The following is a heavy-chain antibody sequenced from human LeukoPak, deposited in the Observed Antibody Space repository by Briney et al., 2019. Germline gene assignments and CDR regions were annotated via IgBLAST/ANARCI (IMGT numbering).Heavy chain of an antibody. CDR1: GFTFSSYG. CDR3: ARSTGVAMMTG. CDR2: IWSDGSNK. J-gene: IGHJ4*02. D-gene: IGHD3-22*01. Sequence: GGSLRLSCAASGFTFSSYGMHWVRQAPGKGLEWVAVIWSDGSNKYYADSVKGRFTISRDNSKNTLYLQMNSLRAEDTAVYYCARSTGVAMMTGWGQGTLVTVSS. V-gene: IGHV3-33*01.